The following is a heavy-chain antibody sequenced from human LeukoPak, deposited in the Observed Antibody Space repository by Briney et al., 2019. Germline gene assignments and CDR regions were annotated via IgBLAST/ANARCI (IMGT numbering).Heavy chain of an antibody. Sequence: SETLSLTCTVSGGSISSRSYYWGWIRQPPGKGLEWIGTFYYSGSTYYNPSLKNRVTISVDTSKNQFSLNLSSVTAADTAVYYCAKEKYYYDSSGYYYAPFDYWGQGTLVTVSS. V-gene: IGHV4-39*07. J-gene: IGHJ4*02. D-gene: IGHD3-22*01. CDR2: FYYSGST. CDR1: GGSISSRSYY. CDR3: AKEKYYYDSSGYYYAPFDY.